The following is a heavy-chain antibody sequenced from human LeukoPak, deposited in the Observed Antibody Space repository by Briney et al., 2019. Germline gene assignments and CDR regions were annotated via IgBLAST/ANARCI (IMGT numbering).Heavy chain of an antibody. CDR2: ISYDGSNK. CDR1: GFTFSSYA. V-gene: IGHV3-30*09. D-gene: IGHD3-22*01. Sequence: GGSLRLSCAASGFTFSSYAMRWVRQAPGKGLEWVAVISYDGSNKYYADSVKGRFAISRDNSKNTLYLQMNSLRAEDTAVYYCARDLLYYYDSSGLDYWGQGTLVTVSS. J-gene: IGHJ4*02. CDR3: ARDLLYYYDSSGLDY.